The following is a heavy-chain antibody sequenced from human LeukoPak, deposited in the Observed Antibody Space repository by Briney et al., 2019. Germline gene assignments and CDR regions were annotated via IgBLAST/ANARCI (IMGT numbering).Heavy chain of an antibody. Sequence: TGGSLRLSCAASGFTFSSYAMGWVRQAPGEGLEWVSAITASGGNTYYADSVKGRFTISRDNSKNTLYLQVNSLRAEDTAVYHCAKGNGYSYGRYYFDYWGQGTLVTVSS. CDR2: ITASGGNT. D-gene: IGHD5-18*01. CDR1: GFTFSSYA. J-gene: IGHJ4*02. CDR3: AKGNGYSYGRYYFDY. V-gene: IGHV3-23*01.